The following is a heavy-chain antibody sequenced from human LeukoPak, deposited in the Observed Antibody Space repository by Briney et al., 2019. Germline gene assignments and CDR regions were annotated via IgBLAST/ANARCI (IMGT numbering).Heavy chain of an antibody. Sequence: PGGSLRLSCAASGITFSSYWMSWVRQAPGKGLEWVANIKQDGSEKYYVDSVKGRFTISRDNAKNSLYLQMNSLRAEDTAVYYCARGYYDFWSGYLDYFDYWGQGTLVTASS. V-gene: IGHV3-7*01. CDR3: ARGYYDFWSGYLDYFDY. CDR2: IKQDGSEK. J-gene: IGHJ4*02. D-gene: IGHD3-3*01. CDR1: GITFSSYW.